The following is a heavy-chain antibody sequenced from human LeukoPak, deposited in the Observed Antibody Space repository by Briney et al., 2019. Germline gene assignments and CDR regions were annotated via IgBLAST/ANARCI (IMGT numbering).Heavy chain of an antibody. Sequence: PGESLRLSCAASGFTFSTYWMSWVRQAPGKGLEWVAVISYDGSNKYYADSVKGRFTISRDNSKNTLYLQMNSLRAEDTAVYYCARGTTWWGPNDLWGRGTLVTVSS. J-gene: IGHJ2*01. CDR3: ARGTTWWGPNDL. CDR1: GFTFSTYW. CDR2: ISYDGSNK. D-gene: IGHD1-1*01. V-gene: IGHV3-30-3*01.